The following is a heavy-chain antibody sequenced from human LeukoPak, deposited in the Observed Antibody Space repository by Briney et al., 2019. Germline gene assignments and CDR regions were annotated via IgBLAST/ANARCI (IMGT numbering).Heavy chain of an antibody. J-gene: IGHJ4*02. CDR2: INHSGST. Sequence: SETLSLTCAVSGGSISSGGYSWSWIRQPPGKGLEWIGEINHSGSTNYNPSLKSRVTISVDTSKNQFSLKLSSVTAADTAVYYCARARGYYDILTGYLNWGQGTLVTVSS. CDR1: GGSISSGGYS. D-gene: IGHD3-9*01. V-gene: IGHV4-30-2*01. CDR3: ARARGYYDILTGYLN.